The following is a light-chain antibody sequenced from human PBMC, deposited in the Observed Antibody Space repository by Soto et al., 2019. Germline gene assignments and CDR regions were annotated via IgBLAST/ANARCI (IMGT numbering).Light chain of an antibody. Sequence: EIVLTQSPGTLSLSPGERATLSCRASQSVRSSYLAWYQQKPGQAPRLLIYGTSSRATGIPHRVIGSGSGTDFTLTTTRLEPEDLAVYYCQQYGSSPLTFGGGTKVEIK. V-gene: IGKV3-20*01. CDR2: GTS. CDR3: QQYGSSPLT. J-gene: IGKJ4*01. CDR1: QSVRSSY.